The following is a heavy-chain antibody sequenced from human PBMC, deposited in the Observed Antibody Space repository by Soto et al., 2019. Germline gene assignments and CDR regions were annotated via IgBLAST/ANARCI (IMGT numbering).Heavy chain of an antibody. V-gene: IGHV1-18*04. Sequence: GASVKVSCKASGYTFTSYGISWVRQAPGQGLEWMGCISAYNGNTNYAQNLQGRVTMTTDTSTSTAYMELRSLRSDDTAVYYCARDCGRSYDFPEWFGWFDPGGQGTLVTVSS. J-gene: IGHJ5*02. CDR3: ARDCGRSYDFPEWFGWFDP. CDR1: GYTFTSYG. CDR2: ISAYNGNT. D-gene: IGHD3-10*01.